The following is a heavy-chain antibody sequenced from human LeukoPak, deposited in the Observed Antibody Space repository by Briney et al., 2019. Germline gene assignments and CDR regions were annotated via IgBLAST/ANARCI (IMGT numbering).Heavy chain of an antibody. CDR2: ISYSGNI. J-gene: IGHJ4*02. V-gene: IGHV4-61*08. D-gene: IGHD5-24*01. CDR1: GGSLSSGDYY. Sequence: SETLSLTCTVSGGSLSSGDYYWSWIRQPPGKGLEWIGYISYSGNINYNPSLNSRVTISVDMSKNQFSLKLSSVTAADTAVYSCARARDAYTPFDYWGQGTLVTVSS. CDR3: ARARDAYTPFDY.